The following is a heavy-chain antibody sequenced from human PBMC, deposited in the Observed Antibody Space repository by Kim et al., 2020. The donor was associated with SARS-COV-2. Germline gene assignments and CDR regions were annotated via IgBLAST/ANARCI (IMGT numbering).Heavy chain of an antibody. V-gene: IGHV1-46*01. CDR3: ARGGDSSSPEDFFDY. CDR1: EYSFTRFY. CDR2: INPSGGTT. D-gene: IGHD6-6*01. Sequence: ASVKVSCKASEYSFTRFYIHWVRQAPGQGLECMGVINPSGGTTSYPQKFQGRIIVTSDTSTSTVYMELNSLRSDDTAVYYCARGGDSSSPEDFFDYWGQG. J-gene: IGHJ4*02.